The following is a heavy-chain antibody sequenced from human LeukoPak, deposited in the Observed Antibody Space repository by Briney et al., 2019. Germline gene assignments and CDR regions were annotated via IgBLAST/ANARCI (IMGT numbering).Heavy chain of an antibody. D-gene: IGHD6-13*01. V-gene: IGHV4-34*01. CDR1: GASFSDYD. J-gene: IGHJ2*01. Sequence: SETLSLTCAVSGASFSDYDWSWIRQSPGKGLEWIAEINHSGTTNYNPPLWGRVTISLDTPKNQFSLKVTSVTAADTAVYYCARRPNYSSSWRWKNWYFDLWGRGTLVTVSS. CDR2: INHSGTT. CDR3: ARRPNYSSSWRWKNWYFDL.